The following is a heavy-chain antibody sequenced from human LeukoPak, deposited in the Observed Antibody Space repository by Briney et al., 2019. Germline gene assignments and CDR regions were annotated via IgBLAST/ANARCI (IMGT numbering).Heavy chain of an antibody. CDR3: ARGKTMVGTFDY. J-gene: IGHJ4*02. V-gene: IGHV3-30*01. D-gene: IGHD4/OR15-4a*01. Sequence: DSVKGRFTISRDNSKNTLYLQMNSLRAEDTAVYYCARGKTMVGTFDYWGQGTLVTVSS.